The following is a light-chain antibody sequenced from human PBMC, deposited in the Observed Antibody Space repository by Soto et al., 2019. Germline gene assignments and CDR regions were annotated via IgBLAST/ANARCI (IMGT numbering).Light chain of an antibody. V-gene: IGKV2-30*02. CDR1: QSLVHSDGNTY. J-gene: IGKJ1*01. CDR2: KVS. CDR3: VQTIHWPWT. Sequence: VVMTQSPLSLPVTLGQPASLSCRSSQSLVHSDGNTYLNWFQQRPGQSPRRLIYKVSNRDSGVPDRFSGSGSGTDFTLKISRVEAEEVGVYYCVQTIHWPWTVGQGTKVDIK.